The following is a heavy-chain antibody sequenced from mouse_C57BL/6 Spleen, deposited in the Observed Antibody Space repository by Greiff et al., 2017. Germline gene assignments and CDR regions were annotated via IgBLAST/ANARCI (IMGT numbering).Heavy chain of an antibody. D-gene: IGHD1-1*01. V-gene: IGHV3-6*01. CDR1: GYSITSGYY. J-gene: IGHJ1*03. Sequence: EVQLQESGPGLVKPSQSLSLTCSVTGYSITSGYYWNWIRQFPGNKLEWMGYISYDGSNNYNPSLKNRISITRDTSKNQFFLKLNSVTTEDTATYYCARDLVLRTWYFDVWGTGTTVTVAS. CDR2: ISYDGSN. CDR3: ARDLVLRTWYFDV.